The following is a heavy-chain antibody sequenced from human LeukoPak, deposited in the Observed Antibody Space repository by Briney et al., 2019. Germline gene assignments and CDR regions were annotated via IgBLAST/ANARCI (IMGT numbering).Heavy chain of an antibody. V-gene: IGHV5-51*01. CDR3: ARGRLSYLFDY. D-gene: IGHD2-21*02. CDR2: IYPGDSDT. Sequence: GESLKISCKGSGYMFSDYWIVWVRQMPEKGLEWMGIIYPGDSDTRYSPSFQGQVTISADESNSTAYLQWSSLKASDTAMYYCARGRLSYLFDYWGQGTLVTVSS. J-gene: IGHJ4*02. CDR1: GYMFSDYW.